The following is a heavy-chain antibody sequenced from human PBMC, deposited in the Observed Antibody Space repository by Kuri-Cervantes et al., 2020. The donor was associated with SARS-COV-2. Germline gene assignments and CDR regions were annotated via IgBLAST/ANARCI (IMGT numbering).Heavy chain of an antibody. CDR1: GYTFTSYG. CDR3: ARDVGYGGSSELDITYFDC. J-gene: IGHJ4*02. CDR2: IIPIFGTP. V-gene: IGHV1-69*13. D-gene: IGHD4-23*01. Sequence: SVKVSCKASGYTFTSYGVSWVRQAPGQGLEWMGGIIPIFGTPSYARRFEGRVTITADESTRTVYMEMTSLTFEDTAVYFCARDVGYGGSSELDITYFDCWGQGTLVTVSS.